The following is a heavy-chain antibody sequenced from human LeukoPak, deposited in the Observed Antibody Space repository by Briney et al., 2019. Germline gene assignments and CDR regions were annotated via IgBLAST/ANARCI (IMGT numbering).Heavy chain of an antibody. D-gene: IGHD6-13*01. CDR3: WRRRVGYDFDY. Sequence: SETLSLTCGVYGGSFSGYYWRWIRHPPGKGREWGGEIHPRGSTKYNPSLTSRVTLSADKPKNQFSLTLNSVTAADTAWYYWWRRRVGYDFDYWGQGTLVTVSS. J-gene: IGHJ4*02. CDR2: IHPRGST. CDR1: GGSFSGYY. V-gene: IGHV4-34*01.